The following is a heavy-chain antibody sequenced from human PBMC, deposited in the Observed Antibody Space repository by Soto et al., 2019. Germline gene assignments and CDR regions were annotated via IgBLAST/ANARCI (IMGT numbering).Heavy chain of an antibody. CDR3: ARHVVSRSPSGGFDY. V-gene: IGHV4-59*08. CDR1: GGSISSYY. J-gene: IGHJ4*02. Sequence: QVQLQESGPGLVKPSETLSLTCTVSGGSISSYYWSWIRQPPGKGLEWIGYIYYSGSTNYNPSLKSRVTISVDTSKNQFSLKLSSVTAADTAVYCCARHVVSRSPSGGFDYWGQGTLVTVSS. CDR2: IYYSGST. D-gene: IGHD2-21*01.